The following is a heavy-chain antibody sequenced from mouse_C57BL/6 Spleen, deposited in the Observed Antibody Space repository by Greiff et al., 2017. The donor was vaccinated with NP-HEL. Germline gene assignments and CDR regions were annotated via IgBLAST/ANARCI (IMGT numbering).Heavy chain of an antibody. V-gene: IGHV1-15*01. CDR1: GYTFTDYE. Sequence: QVQLQQSGAELVRPGASVTLSCKASGYTFTDYEMHWVKQTPVHGLEWIGAIDPETGGTAYNQKFKGKAILTADKSSSTAYMELRSLTSEDSAVYYCTREDYGSSPSDYWGQGTTLTVSS. CDR3: TREDYGSSPSDY. D-gene: IGHD1-1*01. J-gene: IGHJ2*01. CDR2: IDPETGGT.